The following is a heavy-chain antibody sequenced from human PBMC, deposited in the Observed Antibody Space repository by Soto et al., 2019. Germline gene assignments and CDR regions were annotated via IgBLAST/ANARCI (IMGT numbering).Heavy chain of an antibody. J-gene: IGHJ6*02. CDR3: ARYCSSTSCRPESYYYYGMDV. V-gene: IGHV1-69*02. D-gene: IGHD2-2*01. CDR2: IIPILGIA. Sequence: SVKVSCKASGGTFSSYTISWVRQAPGQGLEWMGRIIPILGIANYAQKFQGRVTITADKSTSTAYMELSSLRSEDTAVYYCARYCSSTSCRPESYYYYGMDVWGQGTTVTVSS. CDR1: GGTFSSYT.